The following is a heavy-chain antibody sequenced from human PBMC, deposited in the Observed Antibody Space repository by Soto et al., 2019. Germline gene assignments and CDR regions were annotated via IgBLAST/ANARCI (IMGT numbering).Heavy chain of an antibody. V-gene: IGHV3-7*01. D-gene: IGHD1-20*01. J-gene: IGHJ6*03. Sequence: EVQLEESGGGLVQPGESLRISCAVSGFTLFSYWMTWVRQAPGKGLEWVANIKQDENEKYYVDSVKGRFTISRDNAKNSLYLQMISLTVEDTAVYYCARHGRPYPQGIAYRYMDVWGKGTKVTVSS. CDR2: IKQDENEK. CDR1: GFTLFSYW. CDR3: ARHGRPYPQGIAYRYMDV.